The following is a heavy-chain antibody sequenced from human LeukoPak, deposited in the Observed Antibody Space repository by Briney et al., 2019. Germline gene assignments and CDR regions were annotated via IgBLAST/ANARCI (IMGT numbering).Heavy chain of an antibody. CDR2: ISSYSGDT. D-gene: IGHD3-3*01. CDR3: ARDRVTIFGVVPIDY. CDR1: GYTFTTYG. J-gene: IGHJ4*02. Sequence: ASVKVSCKASGYTFTTYGVCWVRQAPGQGLEWMGWISSYSGDTNYAQKFQGRVTMTTDTSTNTAYMELRSLRYDDTAVYYCARDRVTIFGVVPIDYWGQGTLVTVSS. V-gene: IGHV1-18*01.